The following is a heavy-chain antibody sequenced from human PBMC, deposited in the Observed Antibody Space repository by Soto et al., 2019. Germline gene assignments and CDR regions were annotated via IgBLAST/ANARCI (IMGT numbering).Heavy chain of an antibody. J-gene: IGHJ4*02. Sequence: GGSLRLSCAVSGFTFTTYGMHWVRQAPGKGLEWVAVISHDGNAKYYADSVKGRFSISRDTSKNALFLQMNSLGAEDTAIYYCAKGNSGSPYGAFDYWGQGTQVTVSS. CDR3: AKGNSGSPYGAFDY. D-gene: IGHD1-26*01. V-gene: IGHV3-30*18. CDR1: GFTFTTYG. CDR2: ISHDGNAK.